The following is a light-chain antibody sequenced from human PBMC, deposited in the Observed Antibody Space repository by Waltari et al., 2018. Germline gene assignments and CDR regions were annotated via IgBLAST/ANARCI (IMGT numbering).Light chain of an antibody. CDR1: QGISKF. CDR2: GAS. J-gene: IGKJ4*01. V-gene: IGKV1-16*01. CDR3: QQYKTFPLT. Sequence: DIQMTQSPSSLAASVGDRVTITCRASQGISKFLAWFRQKPGNAPESLIYGASSLQSGVPSRVSGSGSGTEFTLTISSLQPEDFASYYCQQYKTFPLTFGGGTKVEIK.